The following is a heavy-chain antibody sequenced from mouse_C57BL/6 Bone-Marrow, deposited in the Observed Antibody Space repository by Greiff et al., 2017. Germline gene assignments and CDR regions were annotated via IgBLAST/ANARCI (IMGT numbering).Heavy chain of an antibody. CDR1: GFTFSSYT. CDR3: SRQVTTVLATKYFDV. D-gene: IGHD1-1*01. Sequence: EVNVVESGGGLVKPGGSLKLSCAASGFTFSSYTMSWVRQTPEKRLQWVAAISGGGGNTYYPDSVKGRSTISRDNDKNILYLQLSRLRSEDTALYYCSRQVTTVLATKYFDVWGTGTTVTVSS. J-gene: IGHJ1*03. CDR2: ISGGGGNT. V-gene: IGHV5-9*01.